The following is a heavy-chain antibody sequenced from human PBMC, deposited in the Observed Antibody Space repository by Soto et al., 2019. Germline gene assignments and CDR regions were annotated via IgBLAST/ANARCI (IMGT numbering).Heavy chain of an antibody. CDR3: AGCHWNGPNDY. V-gene: IGHV3-66*01. CDR2: IYRGGDT. CDR1: GLTVSDNY. D-gene: IGHD1-1*01. J-gene: IGHJ4*02. Sequence: EVQLEESGGGLVQPGGSLRLSCAASGLTVSDNYIRWVRHAPGKGLEWVSDIYRGGDTYYAVSVQGRFTISRDNSKNTVYFQMNSLRDEDTAVYYCAGCHWNGPNDYWGKGTLVTVSS.